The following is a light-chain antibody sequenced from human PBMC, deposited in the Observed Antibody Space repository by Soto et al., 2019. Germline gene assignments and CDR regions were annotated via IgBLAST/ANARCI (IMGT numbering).Light chain of an antibody. CDR1: QSIGSY. CDR2: DAS. V-gene: IGKV1-33*01. Sequence: DIQLTQSPSFLSASVGDRVTITCRAGQSIGSYLNWYQQKPGRAPKLLIYDASNLEAGVPSRFRGSGSGTDFTFTISRLQPEDIATYYCQQYENLPTFGQGTRLEIK. J-gene: IGKJ5*01. CDR3: QQYENLPT.